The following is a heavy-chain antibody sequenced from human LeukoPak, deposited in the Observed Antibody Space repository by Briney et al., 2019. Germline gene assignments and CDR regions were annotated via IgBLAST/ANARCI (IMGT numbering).Heavy chain of an antibody. CDR2: IDSDVSST. D-gene: IGHD3-16*02. CDR1: GFTVSRYW. CDR3: ARTVTDAFDI. Sequence: GGSLRLSCAASGFTVSRYWMHWVRQAPGKGLVWVSRIDSDVSSTTYADSVKGRFIISRDNAKNTLYLQMNSLRVEDTAVYYCARTVTDAFDIWGQGTMVTVSS. V-gene: IGHV3-74*03. J-gene: IGHJ3*02.